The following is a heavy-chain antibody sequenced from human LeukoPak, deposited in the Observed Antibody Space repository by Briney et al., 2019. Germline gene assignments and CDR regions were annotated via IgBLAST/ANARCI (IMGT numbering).Heavy chain of an antibody. CDR1: GFTFISYG. CDR2: INTDGSST. Sequence: PGGSLRLSCAASGFTFISYGMQWVRQAPGKGLVWVSRINTDGSSTSYADSVKGRFTVSRDNAKNTLYLQVNSLRAEDTAVYFCTRELPREVTLDYWGQGTLVTLSS. D-gene: IGHD2-21*02. J-gene: IGHJ4*01. V-gene: IGHV3-74*01. CDR3: TRELPREVTLDY.